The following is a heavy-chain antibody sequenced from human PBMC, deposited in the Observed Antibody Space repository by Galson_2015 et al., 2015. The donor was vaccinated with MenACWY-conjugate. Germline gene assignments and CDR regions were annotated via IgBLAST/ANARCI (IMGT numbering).Heavy chain of an antibody. J-gene: IGHJ4*02. CDR3: AYRTHVTSVDF. V-gene: IGHV2-5*01. CDR1: GLSLSSYAEL. CDR2: VYWNDDK. Sequence: PALVKPTQTLTLTCTFSGLSLSSYAELVGWVRQPPGKAPEWLAFVYWNDDKRYSPSLRSRLTITKDTSRNQVVLTMTNMDPADTSIFYCAYRTHVTSVDFWGQGTLVTVSS. D-gene: IGHD2-21*02.